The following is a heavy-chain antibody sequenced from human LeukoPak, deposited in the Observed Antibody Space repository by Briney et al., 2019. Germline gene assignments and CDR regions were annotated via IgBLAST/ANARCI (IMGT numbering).Heavy chain of an antibody. D-gene: IGHD1-7*01. CDR2: MNPKRGNT. Sequence: ASVKVSCKASGYSLTSFDINWVRQGSGQGLEWMGWMNPKRGNTGYAPTFQGRVTITRDTSIDTAFMELSSVTAADTAVYYCARDNWNSGYMDVWGKGTTVTVSS. V-gene: IGHV1-8*01. J-gene: IGHJ6*03. CDR3: ARDNWNSGYMDV. CDR1: GYSLTSFD.